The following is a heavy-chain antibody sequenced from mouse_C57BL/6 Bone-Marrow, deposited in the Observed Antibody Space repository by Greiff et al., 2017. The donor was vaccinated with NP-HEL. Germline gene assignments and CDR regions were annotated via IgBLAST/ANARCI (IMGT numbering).Heavy chain of an antibody. CDR2: IYPRSGNT. V-gene: IGHV1-81*01. Sequence: QVQLQQSGAELARPGASVQLSCKASGYTFTSYGISWVKQRPGQGLEWIGEIYPRSGNTYYNEKFKGKATLTADKSSSTAYMELRSLTSEDAAVYFGARSGNYFFDYWGQGTTLTVSS. D-gene: IGHD2-1*01. CDR3: ARSGNYFFDY. CDR1: GYTFTSYG. J-gene: IGHJ2*01.